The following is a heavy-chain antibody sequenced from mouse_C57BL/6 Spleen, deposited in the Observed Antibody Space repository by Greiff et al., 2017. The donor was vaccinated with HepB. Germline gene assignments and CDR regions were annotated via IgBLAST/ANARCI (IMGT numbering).Heavy chain of an antibody. Sequence: VQLQQSGAELVRPGTSVEVSCKASGYAFTNYLIEWVKQRPGQGLEWIGVINPGSGGTNYNEKFKGKATLTADKSSSTAYMQLSSLTSEDSAVYFCARGLLRFWGTGTTVTVSS. J-gene: IGHJ1*03. CDR1: GYAFTNYL. D-gene: IGHD2-4*01. V-gene: IGHV1-54*01. CDR3: ARGLLRF. CDR2: INPGSGGT.